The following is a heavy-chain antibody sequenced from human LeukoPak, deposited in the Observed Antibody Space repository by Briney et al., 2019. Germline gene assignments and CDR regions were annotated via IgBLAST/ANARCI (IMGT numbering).Heavy chain of an antibody. CDR1: GFTFSTYG. CDR3: ARDRDSGTYRGAFDY. V-gene: IGHV3-30*03. D-gene: IGHD1-26*01. J-gene: IGHJ4*02. CDR2: ISYDGSNE. Sequence: GVSLRPSCAASGFTFSTYGMHRVRQAPGKGLEWVAVISYDGSNEYYADSVKGRFTISRDNSKNTLYLQMSSLRAEDTAVYYCARDRDSGTYRGAFDYWGQGILVTVSS.